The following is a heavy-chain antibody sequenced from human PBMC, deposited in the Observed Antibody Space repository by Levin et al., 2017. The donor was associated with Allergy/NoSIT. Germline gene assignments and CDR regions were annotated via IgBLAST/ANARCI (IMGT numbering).Heavy chain of an antibody. V-gene: IGHV3-48*03. Sequence: GGSLRLSCAASGFTFSTHEMNWVRQAPGKGLEWVSFISTGGNTRYYADSVKGRFTISADNANNSLFLQMSNLRAEDTAVYYCARSGDNAGSGTYHDSWGLGTLVTVSS. CDR3: ARSGDNAGSGTYHDS. J-gene: IGHJ5*02. CDR2: ISTGGNTR. CDR1: GFTFSTHE. D-gene: IGHD3-10*01.